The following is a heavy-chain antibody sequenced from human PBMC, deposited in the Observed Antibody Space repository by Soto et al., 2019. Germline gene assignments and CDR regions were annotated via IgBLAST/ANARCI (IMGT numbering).Heavy chain of an antibody. D-gene: IGHD1-26*01. V-gene: IGHV4-39*01. Sequence: PSETLSLTCTVSGGSISSGTYYWGWIRQPPGKGLEWIGHIYYSGGTYYNPSLKSRVTISVDTSKSQFSLKLSSVTAADTAVYYCASIMGAIHFDYWGQGTLVTVSS. CDR2: IYYSGGT. J-gene: IGHJ4*02. CDR3: ASIMGAIHFDY. CDR1: GGSISSGTYY.